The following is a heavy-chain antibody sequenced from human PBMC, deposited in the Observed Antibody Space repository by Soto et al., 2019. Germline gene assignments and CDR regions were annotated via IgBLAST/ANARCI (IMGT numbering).Heavy chain of an antibody. J-gene: IGHJ4*02. CDR3: VTGDHADY. CDR1: GITTSTYW. V-gene: IGHV3-7*03. CDR2: IKHDGTEK. Sequence: HPGGSLRLSCAASGITTSTYWMGWFRQAPGRGLEWVATIKHDGTEKYYMDSLKGRFTISRDNAINSLYLQMSSLRAEDTAVYFCVTGDHADYWGQGTLVTVSS. D-gene: IGHD3-10*01.